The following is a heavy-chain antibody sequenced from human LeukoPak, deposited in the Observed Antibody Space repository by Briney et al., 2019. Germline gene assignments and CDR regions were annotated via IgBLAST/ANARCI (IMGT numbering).Heavy chain of an antibody. D-gene: IGHD3-22*01. CDR1: GGTFSSYA. J-gene: IGHJ3*02. CDR3: AKKKTPPFQNTYYYDSSGYYAFDI. V-gene: IGHV1-69*01. Sequence: ASVKVSCKASGGTFSSYAISWVRQAPGQGLEWMGGIIPTFGTANYAQKFQGRVTITADESTSTAYMELSSLRSEDTAVYYCAKKKTPPFQNTYYYDSSGYYAFDIWGQGTMVTVSS. CDR2: IIPTFGTA.